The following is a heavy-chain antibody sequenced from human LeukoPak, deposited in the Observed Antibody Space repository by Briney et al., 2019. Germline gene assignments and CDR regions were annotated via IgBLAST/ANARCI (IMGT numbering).Heavy chain of an antibody. J-gene: IGHJ6*03. V-gene: IGHV4-59*01. Sequence: SETLSLTCTVSGGSISSYYWSWIRQPPGKGLEWIGYIYYSGSTNYNPSLKSRVTISVDTSKNQFSLKLSSVTAADTAVYYCARDHSDGDYVNYHYYYMDVWGKGTTVTVSS. D-gene: IGHD4-17*01. CDR2: IYYSGST. CDR3: ARDHSDGDYVNYHYYYMDV. CDR1: GGSISSYY.